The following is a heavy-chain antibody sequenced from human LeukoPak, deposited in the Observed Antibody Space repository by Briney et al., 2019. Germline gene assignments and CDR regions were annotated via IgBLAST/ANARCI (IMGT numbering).Heavy chain of an antibody. CDR2: ISGSGGST. J-gene: IGHJ4*02. CDR3: AKAGAVVVVAAKFFDY. Sequence: GGSLRLSCAASGFTFSSYAMSWVRQAPGKGLEWVSAISGSGGSTYYADSVKGRFTISRDKSKNTLYLQMNSLRAEDTAVYYCAKAGAVVVVAAKFFDYWGQGTLVTVSS. D-gene: IGHD2-15*01. CDR1: GFTFSSYA. V-gene: IGHV3-23*01.